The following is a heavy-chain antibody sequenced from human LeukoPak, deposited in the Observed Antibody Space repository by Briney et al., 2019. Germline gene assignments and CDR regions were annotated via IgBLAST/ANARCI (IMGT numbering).Heavy chain of an antibody. CDR2: IYYSGST. Sequence: SETLSLTCTVSGGSISSYYWSWIRQPPGKGPEWIGYIYYSGSTNYNPSLKSRVTISVDTSKNQFSLKLSSVTAADTAVYYCARHRGYSYGLDYWGQGTLVTVSS. J-gene: IGHJ4*02. V-gene: IGHV4-59*08. CDR3: ARHRGYSYGLDY. CDR1: GGSISSYY. D-gene: IGHD5-18*01.